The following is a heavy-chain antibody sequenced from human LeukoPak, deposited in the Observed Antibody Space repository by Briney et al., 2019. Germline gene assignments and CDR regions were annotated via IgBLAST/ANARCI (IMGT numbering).Heavy chain of an antibody. CDR1: GYTFTGYY. CDR2: INPNSGGT. J-gene: IGHJ6*03. V-gene: IGHV1-2*02. D-gene: IGHD6-6*01. CDR3: ARDTPIMAARFSYYYYMDV. Sequence: ASVKVSCKASGYTFTGYYMHWVRQAPGEGLEWMGWINPNSGGTNYAQKFQGRVTMTRDTSISTAYMELSRLRSDDTAVYYCARDTPIMAARFSYYYYMDVWGKGTAVTVSS.